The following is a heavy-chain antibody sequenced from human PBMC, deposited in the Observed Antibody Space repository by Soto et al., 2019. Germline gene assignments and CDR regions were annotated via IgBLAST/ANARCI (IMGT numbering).Heavy chain of an antibody. D-gene: IGHD2-2*01. V-gene: IGHV4-31*03. CDR3: ARDGAYCSSIGCQNPFDH. Sequence: QVQLQESGPGLVQPSQTLSLSCTVSGGSINGGGYYWNWIRQLPGKGLEWIGYMYYNGNTYYNPSLQSCATISFGTSHDQFSLRLTSVTAADTAVYFCARDGAYCSSIGCQNPFDHWGQGTLVTVSP. CDR2: MYYNGNT. J-gene: IGHJ4*02. CDR1: GGSINGGGYY.